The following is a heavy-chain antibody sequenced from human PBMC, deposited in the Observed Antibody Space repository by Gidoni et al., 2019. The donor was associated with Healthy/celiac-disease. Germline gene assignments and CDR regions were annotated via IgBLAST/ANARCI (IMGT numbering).Heavy chain of an antibody. CDR3: ARDHPRPTQQLAPYYYYYGMDV. V-gene: IGHV3-21*01. D-gene: IGHD6-13*01. CDR1: GFTFSSYS. J-gene: IGHJ6*02. Sequence: EVQLVASGGGLVKPGGSLRLSCAASGFTFSSYSMNWVRQAPGKGLEWVSYISSSSSYIYYADSVKGRFTISRDNAKNSLYLQMNSLRAEDTAVYYCARDHPRPTQQLAPYYYYYGMDVWGQGTTVTVSS. CDR2: ISSSSSYI.